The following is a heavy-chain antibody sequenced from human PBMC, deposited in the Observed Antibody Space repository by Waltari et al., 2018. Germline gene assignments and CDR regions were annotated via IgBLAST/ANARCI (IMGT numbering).Heavy chain of an antibody. D-gene: IGHD1-26*01. V-gene: IGHV3-23*01. CDR3: AKWGGSYWLSPPLSDS. Sequence: EVQLLESGGGLVKPGGSLRLSCAASGFTFSGYAMSWVRQAPGKGLEWVASMSGSGGSTYYADSVKGRFTISRDNSKNTLYLQMNSLRAEDTAVYYCAKWGGSYWLSPPLSDSWGQGTLVTVSS. CDR2: MSGSGGST. J-gene: IGHJ5*01. CDR1: GFTFSGYA.